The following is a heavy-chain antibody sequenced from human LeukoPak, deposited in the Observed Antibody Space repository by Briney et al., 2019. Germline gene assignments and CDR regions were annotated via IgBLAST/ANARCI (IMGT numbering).Heavy chain of an antibody. Sequence: TPSETLSLTCTVSGYSISSGYYWGWIRQPPGKGLEWIGSIYHSGSTYYNPSLKSRVTISVDTSKNQFSLKLSSVTAADTAVYYCAREAYYDILTGYYIRPLLDYGGQGTLVTVSS. J-gene: IGHJ4*02. D-gene: IGHD3-9*01. CDR1: GYSISSGYY. CDR2: IYHSGST. CDR3: AREAYYDILTGYYIRPLLDY. V-gene: IGHV4-38-2*02.